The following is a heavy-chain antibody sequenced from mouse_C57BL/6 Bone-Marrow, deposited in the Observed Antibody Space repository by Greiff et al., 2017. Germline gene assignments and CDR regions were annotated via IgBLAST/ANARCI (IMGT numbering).Heavy chain of an antibody. J-gene: IGHJ2*01. V-gene: IGHV1-81*01. CDR1: GYTFTSYG. D-gene: IGHD1-1*01. CDR3: ARENCGSSYGY. Sequence: VMLVESGAELARPGASVKLSCKASGYTFTSYGISWVKQRTGQGLEWIGEIYPRSGNTYYNEKFKGKATLTADKSSSTAYMELRSLTSEDSAVYFCARENCGSSYGYWGQGTTLTVSS. CDR2: IYPRSGNT.